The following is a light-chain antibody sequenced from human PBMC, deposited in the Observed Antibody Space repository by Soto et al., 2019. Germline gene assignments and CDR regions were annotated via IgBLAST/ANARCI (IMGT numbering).Light chain of an antibody. V-gene: IGLV1-40*01. CDR1: SSNIGAGYD. J-gene: IGLJ2*01. CDR2: GNS. CDR3: QSYDSSLSGFVV. Sequence: QSVLTQPPSVSGAPGQRVTISCTGSSSNIGAGYDVHWYQQLPGTAPKLLIYGNSNRPSGVPDRFSGSKSGTSASLAITGLQAEDEAVYYCQSYDSSLSGFVVFGGGTKVTVL.